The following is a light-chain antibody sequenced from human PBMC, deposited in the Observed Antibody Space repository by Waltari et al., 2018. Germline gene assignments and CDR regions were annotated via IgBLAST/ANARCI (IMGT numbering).Light chain of an antibody. J-gene: IGKJ2*01. CDR2: LGA. V-gene: IGKV2-28*01. CDR1: QSLRHLNGYNY. CDR3: MQARQTPFT. Sequence: EIVMTQSPLSLPVTPGEPASISCRFSQSLRHLNGYNYLDWYLQKPGQSPKLLLYLGASRASGVTGRFSGSGSGTDFTLLISRVEADDVGVYYCMQARQTPFTFGQGTKLEI.